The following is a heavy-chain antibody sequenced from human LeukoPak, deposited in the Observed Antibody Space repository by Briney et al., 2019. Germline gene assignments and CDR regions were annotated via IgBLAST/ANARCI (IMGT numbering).Heavy chain of an antibody. CDR3: ARERQWLDL. CDR1: GFTSSGYW. J-gene: IGHJ5*02. D-gene: IGHD6-19*01. CDR2: IKQDGSEK. V-gene: IGHV3-7*01. Sequence: GGSLRLSCAASGFTSSGYWMSWVRQAPGKGLEWVANIKQDGSEKYYVDSVKGRFTISRDNAKNSLYLQMNSLRAEDTAVYYCARERQWLDLGGQGTLVTVSS.